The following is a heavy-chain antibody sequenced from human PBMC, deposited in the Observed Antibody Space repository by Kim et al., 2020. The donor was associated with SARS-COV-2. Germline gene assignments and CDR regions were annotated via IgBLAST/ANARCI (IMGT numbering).Heavy chain of an antibody. V-gene: IGHV4-59*01. J-gene: IGHJ6*03. CDR3: SRDFYYYMDV. Sequence: TTNYNPSLKSRVTISVDTSKNQFSLKLSSVTAADTAVYYCSRDFYYYMDVWGKGTTVTVSS. CDR2: TT.